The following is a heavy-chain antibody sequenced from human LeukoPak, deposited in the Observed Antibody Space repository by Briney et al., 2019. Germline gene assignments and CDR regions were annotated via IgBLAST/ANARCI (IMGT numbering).Heavy chain of an antibody. D-gene: IGHD3-9*01. Sequence: SETLSLTCTVSSDSISNSAYHWGWIRQPPGRGLEWIGTIYYNRGTYYNPSLKSRVTISVDTSKNQFSLKLSSVTAADTAVYYSARGPFDLAPTLVDYWGQGTLVTVSS. J-gene: IGHJ4*02. CDR2: IYYNRGT. CDR3: ARGPFDLAPTLVDY. CDR1: SDSISNSAYH. V-gene: IGHV4-39*07.